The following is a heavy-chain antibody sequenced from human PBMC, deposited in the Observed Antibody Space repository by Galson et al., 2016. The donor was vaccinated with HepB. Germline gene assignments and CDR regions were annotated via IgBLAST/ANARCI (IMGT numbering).Heavy chain of an antibody. Sequence: SLRLSCAASGFTFSSYCMSWVRQAPGKGLEWVANIKKDGNEKSYVDSVKGRFTISRDNAKNSMFLQMNSLRAEDTALYYCVRVAAGILVRDYWGQGTLVTVSS. D-gene: IGHD6-13*01. J-gene: IGHJ4*02. V-gene: IGHV3-7*01. CDR2: IKKDGNEK. CDR3: VRVAAGILVRDY. CDR1: GFTFSSYC.